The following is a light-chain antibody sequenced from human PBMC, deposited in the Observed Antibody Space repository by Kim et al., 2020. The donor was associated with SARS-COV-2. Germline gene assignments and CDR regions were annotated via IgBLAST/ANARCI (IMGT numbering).Light chain of an antibody. Sequence: EIVLTQSPAPLSLSPGERATLSCRASQSVSRYLAWYQQKPGQAPSLLIYDASTRVTDIPARFSGSGSGTEFTLTISSLEPEDSAVYYCQQRTTWPLTFGGGTKVDIK. V-gene: IGKV3-11*01. CDR2: DAS. J-gene: IGKJ4*01. CDR1: QSVSRY. CDR3: QQRTTWPLT.